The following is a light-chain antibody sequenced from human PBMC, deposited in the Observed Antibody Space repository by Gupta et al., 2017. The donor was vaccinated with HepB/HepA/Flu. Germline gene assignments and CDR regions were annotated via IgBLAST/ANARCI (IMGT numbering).Light chain of an antibody. Sequence: DIQMTQSPSSVSASVGDRVTISCRASQDISSWLAWYQQKPGKAPKLLIYAASRLQSGVPSRFSGSGSEXDFTLTXSGLQPEDFATYYCQQSHTFPSFGXGTKVEMK. V-gene: IGKV1D-12*01. J-gene: IGKJ4*01. CDR2: AAS. CDR3: QQSHTFPS. CDR1: QDISSW.